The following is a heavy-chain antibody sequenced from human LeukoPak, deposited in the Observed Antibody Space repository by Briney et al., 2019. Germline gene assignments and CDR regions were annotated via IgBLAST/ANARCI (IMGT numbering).Heavy chain of an antibody. Sequence: SVKVSCKASGGTFSSYAISWVRQAPGQGLEWMGGIIPIFGTANYAQKFQGRVTITAAESTSTAYMELSSLRSEDTAVYYCARPLDYDILTGYCPFGYWGQGTLVTVSS. J-gene: IGHJ4*02. CDR3: ARPLDYDILTGYCPFGY. CDR2: IIPIFGTA. V-gene: IGHV1-69*13. CDR1: GGTFSSYA. D-gene: IGHD3-9*01.